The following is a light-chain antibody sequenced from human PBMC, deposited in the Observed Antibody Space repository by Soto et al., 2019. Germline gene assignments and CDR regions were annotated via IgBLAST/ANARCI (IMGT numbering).Light chain of an antibody. CDR1: QSISSW. J-gene: IGKJ1*01. CDR2: KAS. V-gene: IGKV1-5*03. CDR3: QQYNSYSLT. Sequence: DIQMTQSPSTLSAAVGDRVTITCRASQSISSWLAWYQQKPGKAPKLLIYKASSLESGVPSRFSGSGSGTAFTLTIRSLQPDDFATYYCQQYNSYSLTFGHGTKVEIK.